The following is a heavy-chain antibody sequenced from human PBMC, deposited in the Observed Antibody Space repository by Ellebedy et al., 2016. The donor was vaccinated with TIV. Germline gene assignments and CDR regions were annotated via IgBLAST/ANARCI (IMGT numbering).Heavy chain of an antibody. J-gene: IGHJ6*02. CDR3: ARDEMPPPIAAAGDYYYYGMDV. CDR2: IWYDGSNK. CDR1: GLTFSSYG. Sequence: GESLKISCAASGLTFSSYGMHWVRQAPGKGLEWVAVIWYDGSNKYYADSVKGRFTISRENSKNTLYLQMNSLRAEDTAVYYCARDEMPPPIAAAGDYYYYGMDVWGQGTTVTVSS. D-gene: IGHD6-13*01. V-gene: IGHV3-33*01.